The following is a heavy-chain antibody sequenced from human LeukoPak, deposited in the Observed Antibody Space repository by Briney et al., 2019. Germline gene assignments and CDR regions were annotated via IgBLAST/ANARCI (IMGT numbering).Heavy chain of an antibody. CDR2: ISYDGSNK. J-gene: IGHJ4*02. CDR3: ARDGSGSYMDY. CDR1: GFTFSSYA. D-gene: IGHD1-26*01. Sequence: PGASLRLSCAASGFTFSSYAMHWVRQAPGKGLEWVAVISYDGSNKYYADSVKGRFTISRDNSKNTLYLQMNSLRAEDTAVYYCARDGSGSYMDYWGQGTLVTVSS. V-gene: IGHV3-30-3*01.